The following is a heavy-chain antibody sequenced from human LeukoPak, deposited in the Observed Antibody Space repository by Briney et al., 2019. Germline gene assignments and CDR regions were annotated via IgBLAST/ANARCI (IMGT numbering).Heavy chain of an antibody. V-gene: IGHV1-8*03. CDR1: GYTFTSYD. J-gene: IGHJ4*02. CDR3: ARGPRTPRRYDSSGHNLDY. CDR2: MNPHSGNT. Sequence: GASVKVSCKASGYTFTSYDINWVRQATGQGLEWMGWMNPHSGNTGYAQKFQGRVTITRNTSISTAYMELSSLRSEDTAVYYCARGPRTPRRYDSSGHNLDYWGQGTLVTVSS. D-gene: IGHD3-22*01.